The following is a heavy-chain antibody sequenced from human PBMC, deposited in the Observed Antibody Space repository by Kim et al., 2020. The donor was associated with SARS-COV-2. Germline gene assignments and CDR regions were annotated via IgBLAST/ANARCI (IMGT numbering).Heavy chain of an antibody. V-gene: IGHV3-23*01. Sequence: GGSLRLSCAASGFTFSSYAMSWVRQAPGKGLEWVSAISGSGGSTYYADSVKGRFTISRDNSKNTLYLQMNSLRAEDTAVYYCAKDCPRGGTSCYRDYYYYYGMDVWGQGTTVTVSS. CDR2: ISGSGGST. CDR3: AKDCPRGGTSCYRDYYYYYGMDV. J-gene: IGHJ6*02. D-gene: IGHD2-2*01. CDR1: GFTFSSYA.